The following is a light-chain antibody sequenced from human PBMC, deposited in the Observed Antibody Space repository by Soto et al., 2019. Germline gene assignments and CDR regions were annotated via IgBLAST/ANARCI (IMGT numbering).Light chain of an antibody. CDR3: SSYTISAADV. CDR1: SSDVGGYNS. V-gene: IGLV2-14*01. J-gene: IGLJ1*01. CDR2: DVS. Sequence: QSALAQPASVSGSPGQSITISCTGTSSDVGGYNSVSWYQQHPGKAPKLMIYDVSNRPSGVSNRFSGSKSGDTASLTISGLQAEDEADYYCSSYTISAADVFGTGTKVTV.